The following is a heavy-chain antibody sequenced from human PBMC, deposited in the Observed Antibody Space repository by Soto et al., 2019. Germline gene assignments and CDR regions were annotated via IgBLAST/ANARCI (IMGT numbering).Heavy chain of an antibody. Sequence: SLRLSCAASGFTFSTYGMHWVRQAPGKGLEWVAAISYDGSKKYYADSAKGRFTISRDNSENTLYLQMNSLRAEDTAMYYCATLGGGDQENYWGQGPLVTVYS. J-gene: IGHJ4*02. D-gene: IGHD3-16*01. CDR3: ATLGGGDQENY. CDR1: GFTFSTYG. V-gene: IGHV3-30*03. CDR2: ISYDGSKK.